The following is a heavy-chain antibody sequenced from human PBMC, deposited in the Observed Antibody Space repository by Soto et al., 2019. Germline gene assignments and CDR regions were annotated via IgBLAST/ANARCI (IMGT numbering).Heavy chain of an antibody. Sequence: QVQLVQSGAEEKKPGASVKVSCKASGYTFTNYATHWVRQAPGQRLEWMGWINAGNGNTKYSQKFQDRVTITRDTSASTPYMVLISLRSEDTAVYYCPTVIGYYLPDYWGQGTLVTVSS. CDR3: PTVIGYYLPDY. J-gene: IGHJ4*02. CDR2: INAGNGNT. CDR1: GYTFTNYA. V-gene: IGHV1-3*05. D-gene: IGHD1-26*01.